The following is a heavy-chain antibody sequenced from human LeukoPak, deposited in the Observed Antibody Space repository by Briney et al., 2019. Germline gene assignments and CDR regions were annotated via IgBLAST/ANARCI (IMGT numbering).Heavy chain of an antibody. J-gene: IGHJ6*02. CDR3: ARGPVWWLRKYYYYGMDV. CDR1: GGTFSSYA. Sequence: GSSVKVSCKASGGTFSSYAISWVRQAPGQGLEWMGGIIPIFGTANYAQKFQGRVTITADESTSTAYMELSSLRSEDTAVYYCARGPVWWLRKYYYYGMDVWGQGTTVTVSS. CDR2: IIPIFGTA. V-gene: IGHV1-69*01. D-gene: IGHD5-12*01.